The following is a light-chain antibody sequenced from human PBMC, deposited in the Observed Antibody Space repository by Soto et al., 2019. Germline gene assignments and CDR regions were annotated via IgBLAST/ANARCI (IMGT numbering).Light chain of an antibody. J-gene: IGKJ2*01. CDR3: QQYNSYSYT. CDR1: QSINNW. Sequence: DIQMTQSPSTLSASVGDRVTITCRASQSINNWLAWYQQKPGKAPKLLIYDASTLESGVPSKFSGSGSGTEFTLTISSLQPDDFATYYCQQYNSYSYTFGQGIKLEIK. V-gene: IGKV1-5*01. CDR2: DAS.